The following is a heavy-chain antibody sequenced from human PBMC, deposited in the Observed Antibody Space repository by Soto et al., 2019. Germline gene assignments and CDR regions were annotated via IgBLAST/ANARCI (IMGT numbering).Heavy chain of an antibody. CDR1: GGSISGGVHS. J-gene: IGHJ2*01. Sequence: QVQLQESGPGLVKPSETLSLTCTVSGGSISGGVHSWSWIRQPPGKGLELIGHLFDSGSTYYDPSLKSRLTISVDTSKNQFSLRLSSVTAADTAVYYCAREIMPLTNDWYFDLWGRGTLVTVSS. CDR3: AREIMPLTNDWYFDL. V-gene: IGHV4-30-4*01. D-gene: IGHD2-8*01. CDR2: LFDSGST.